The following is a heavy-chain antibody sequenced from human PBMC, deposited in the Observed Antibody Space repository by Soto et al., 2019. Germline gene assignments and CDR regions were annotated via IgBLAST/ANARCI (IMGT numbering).Heavy chain of an antibody. CDR1: GGSISSGDYY. V-gene: IGHV4-30-2*03. CDR3: ARHPATGYPSGWLRFSSFDY. CDR2: IYYTGSA. Sequence: LSLTCTVSGGSISSGDYYWTWIRQPPGKGLEWIGSIYYTGSADYNPSLKSRVTISVDTSKNQLSLKLNSVTAADTAVYYCARHPATGYPSGWLRFSSFDYWGLETLVTVSS. J-gene: IGHJ4*02. D-gene: IGHD6-19*01.